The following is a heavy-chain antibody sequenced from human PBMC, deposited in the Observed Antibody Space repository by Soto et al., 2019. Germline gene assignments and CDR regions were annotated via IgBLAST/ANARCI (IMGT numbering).Heavy chain of an antibody. V-gene: IGHV1-69*01. CDR1: GGTFSTYA. J-gene: IGHJ6*02. Sequence: QVLLVQSGAEVKKPGSSTQVSCKASGGTFSTYAFTWVRQAPGQGFEWIGGVIPLFNTPDYAQKFQGRVTITADESTSTVFLELSGLTSEDTAMYFCALASKLELLGYFYGMDVWGQGTTVTVSS. D-gene: IGHD1-7*01. CDR3: ALASKLELLGYFYGMDV. CDR2: VIPLFNTP.